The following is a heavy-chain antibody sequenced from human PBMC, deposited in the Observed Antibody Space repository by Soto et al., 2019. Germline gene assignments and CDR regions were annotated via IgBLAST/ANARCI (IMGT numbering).Heavy chain of an antibody. V-gene: IGHV4-34*01. CDR2: INHSGST. CDR3: ARGVPFVSSNNAFDI. CDR1: GGAFSGYY. J-gene: IGHJ3*02. D-gene: IGHD2-15*01. Sequence: QVQLQQWGAGLLKPSETLSLTCAVYGGAFSGYYWSWIRQPPGKGLEWIGEINHSGSTNYNPSLKSRVTISVDTSKNQFSLKLSSVTAADTAVYYCARGVPFVSSNNAFDIWGQGTMVTVSS.